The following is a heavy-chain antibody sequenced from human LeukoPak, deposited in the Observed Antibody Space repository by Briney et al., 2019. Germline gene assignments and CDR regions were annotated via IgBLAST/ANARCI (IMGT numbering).Heavy chain of an antibody. CDR1: GGSISSGTYY. CDR2: ISYSGRT. V-gene: IGHV4-61*03. D-gene: IGHD1-1*01. CDR3: ARDVPVQTSDAFDI. J-gene: IGHJ3*02. Sequence: PSETLSLTCTVSGGSISSGTYYWGWIRQPPGRGLEWIGYISYSGRTNYNPSLKSRVSMSVDTSKNHFSLKLNSVTAADTAVYYCARDVPVQTSDAFDIWGQGTMVTVSS.